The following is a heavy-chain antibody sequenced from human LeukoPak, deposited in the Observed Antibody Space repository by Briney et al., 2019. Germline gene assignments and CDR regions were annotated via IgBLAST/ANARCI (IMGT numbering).Heavy chain of an antibody. V-gene: IGHV3-23*01. D-gene: IGHD4-17*01. Sequence: GGSLRLSCAASGLTFSNYAMTWVRQAPGKGLEWVSSIIVSGSRTYYADSVKGRFTISRDNSKNTVYLQMNSLRAEDTALYYCSKDPNGDYIGAFDMWGPGTLVTVSS. CDR2: IIVSGSRT. J-gene: IGHJ3*02. CDR1: GLTFSNYA. CDR3: SKDPNGDYIGAFDM.